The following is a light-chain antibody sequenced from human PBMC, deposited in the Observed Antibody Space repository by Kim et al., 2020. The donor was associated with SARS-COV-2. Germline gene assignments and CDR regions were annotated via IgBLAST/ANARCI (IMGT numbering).Light chain of an antibody. CDR1: SLRNYS. J-gene: IGLJ2*01. Sequence: SSELTQDSAVSVALGQTVRLTCQGDSLRNYSATWYQQRPGQAPTLVLYGKYDRPSGIPDRFPGSASGNTASFTIPGAQAEDEGAYYCSSRDSTGDPVAFG. CDR3: SSRDSTGDPVA. V-gene: IGLV3-19*01. CDR2: GKY.